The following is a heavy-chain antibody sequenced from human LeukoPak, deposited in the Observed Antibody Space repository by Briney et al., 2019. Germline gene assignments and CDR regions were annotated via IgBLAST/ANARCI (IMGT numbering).Heavy chain of an antibody. Sequence: PGRSLRLSCAASGFTFSSYGMHWVRQAPGKGLERVAVISYDGSNKYYADSVKGRFTISRDNSKNTLYLQMNSLRAEDTAVYYCAKAYSSGWSPTTPWGQGTLVTVSS. CDR1: GFTFSSYG. CDR2: ISYDGSNK. D-gene: IGHD6-19*01. J-gene: IGHJ4*02. V-gene: IGHV3-30*18. CDR3: AKAYSSGWSPTTP.